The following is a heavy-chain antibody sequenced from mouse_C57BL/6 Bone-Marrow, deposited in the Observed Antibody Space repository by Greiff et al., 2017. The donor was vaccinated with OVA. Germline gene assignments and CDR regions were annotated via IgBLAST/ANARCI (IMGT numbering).Heavy chain of an antibody. CDR1: GYTFTSYW. CDR3: AREGDLIWWRDYYAMDY. CDR2: IDPSDSET. D-gene: IGHD2-13*01. J-gene: IGHJ4*01. V-gene: IGHV1-52*01. Sequence: QVQLQQPGAELVRPGSSVKLSCKASGYTFTSYWMHWVKQRPIQGLEWIGNIDPSDSETHYNQKFKDKATLTVDKSSSTAYMQLSSLTSEDSAVYYCAREGDLIWWRDYYAMDYGGQGTSVTVSS.